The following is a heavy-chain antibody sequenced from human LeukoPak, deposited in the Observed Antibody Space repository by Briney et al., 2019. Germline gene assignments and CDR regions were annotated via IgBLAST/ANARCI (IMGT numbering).Heavy chain of an antibody. CDR1: GFIFDDYG. CDR2: LNWNGGST. Sequence: PGGSLRLTCAASGFIFDDYGMGWVRQAPGKGLEWVSGLNWNGGSTGSADSVKGRFIISRDNAKNCLYPQMNSLRAEDTALYYCAKSAISWPLFYFAGCGQVTLVTVSS. V-gene: IGHV3-20*04. J-gene: IGHJ4*02. D-gene: IGHD2/OR15-2a*01. CDR3: AKSAISWPLFYFAG.